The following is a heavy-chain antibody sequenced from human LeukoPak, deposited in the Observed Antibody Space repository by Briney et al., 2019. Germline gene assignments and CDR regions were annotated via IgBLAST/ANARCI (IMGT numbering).Heavy chain of an antibody. CDR3: ARSPLTGNYGDWFDP. CDR1: GGSFSAYY. CDR2: INHSGRT. V-gene: IGHV4-34*01. J-gene: IGHJ5*02. Sequence: SETLSLTCGVSGGSFSAYYWSWIRQPPGKGLELIGEINHSGRTNYDPSLKSRVTISVDTSKNQFSLNLSSVTAADTAVYYCARSPLTGNYGDWFDPWGQGTLVIVSS. D-gene: IGHD3-9*01.